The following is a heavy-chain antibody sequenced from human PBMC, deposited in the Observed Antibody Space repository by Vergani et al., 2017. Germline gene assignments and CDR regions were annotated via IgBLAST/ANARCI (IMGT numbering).Heavy chain of an antibody. V-gene: IGHV3-30*02. Sequence: VQLLESGGGLVQPGGSLRLTCAASEFTFSNYAMNWVRQAPGKGLEWVSFIRSDGGSEMYADSVRGRFTISRDNSKNTVSLEMLSLRTEDTAVYYCARDGSGSYYKYYYGMDVWGQGTTVTVSS. CDR3: ARDGSGSYYKYYYGMDV. CDR2: IRSDGGSE. D-gene: IGHD3-10*01. CDR1: EFTFSNYA. J-gene: IGHJ6*02.